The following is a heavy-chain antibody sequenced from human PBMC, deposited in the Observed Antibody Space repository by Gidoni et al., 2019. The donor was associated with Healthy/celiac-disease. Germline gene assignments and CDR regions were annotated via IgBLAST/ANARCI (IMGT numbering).Heavy chain of an antibody. CDR3: ASPYDVWSGYYTPSYYYDGMDV. CDR1: GFTFSSYA. D-gene: IGHD3-3*01. J-gene: IGHJ6*02. V-gene: IGHV3-23*01. CDR2: ISGSGGST. Sequence: EVQLLESGGGLVQPGGSLRLSCAASGFTFSSYAMSWVRQAPGKVLEWVSAISGSGGSTYYADSVKGRFTISRDISKNTLYLQMNSLRAEDTAVYYCASPYDVWSGYYTPSYYYDGMDVWGQGTTVTVSS.